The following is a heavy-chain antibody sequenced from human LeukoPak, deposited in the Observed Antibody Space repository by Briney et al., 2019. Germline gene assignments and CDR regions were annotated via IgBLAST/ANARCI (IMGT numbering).Heavy chain of an antibody. CDR2: ISSSSSTI. CDR3: ASGKGHDFWSGYLSWFDP. Sequence: GGSLRLSCVASGLTFSSYSMNWVRQAPGKGLEWISYISSSSSTIYYADSVKGRFTISRDNAKNSLYLQMNSLRAEDTAVYYCASGKGHDFWSGYLSWFDPWGQGTLVTVSS. D-gene: IGHD3-3*01. CDR1: GLTFSSYS. J-gene: IGHJ5*02. V-gene: IGHV3-48*04.